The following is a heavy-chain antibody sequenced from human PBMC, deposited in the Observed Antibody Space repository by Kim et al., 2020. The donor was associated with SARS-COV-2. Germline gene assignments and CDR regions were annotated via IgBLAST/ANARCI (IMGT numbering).Heavy chain of an antibody. V-gene: IGHV4-59*08. Sequence: SETLSLTCTVSGGSISSYDWSWIRQPPGKGLEWIGYIYYSGSTKYDPSLNSRVTISVDTSKNQFSLKLSSVTAADTAVYYCARLGRGSSWSFNAFDIWG. D-gene: IGHD6-13*01. CDR1: GGSISSYD. J-gene: IGHJ3*02. CDR3: ARLGRGSSWSFNAFDI. CDR2: IYYSGST.